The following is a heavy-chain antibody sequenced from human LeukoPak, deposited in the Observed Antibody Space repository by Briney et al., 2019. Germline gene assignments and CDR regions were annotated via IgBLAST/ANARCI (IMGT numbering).Heavy chain of an antibody. CDR1: GGSISSYY. D-gene: IGHD1-26*01. Sequence: PSETLSLTCTVSGGSISSYYWSWIRQPPGKGLEWIGYIYYSGSTNYNPSLKSRVTISVDTSKNQFSLKLSSVTAADTAVYYCAGRLIVGAAAFDYWGQGTLVTVSS. V-gene: IGHV4-59*08. CDR2: IYYSGST. CDR3: AGRLIVGAAAFDY. J-gene: IGHJ4*02.